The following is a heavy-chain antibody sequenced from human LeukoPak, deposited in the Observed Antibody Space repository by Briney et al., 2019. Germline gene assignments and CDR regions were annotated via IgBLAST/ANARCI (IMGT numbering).Heavy chain of an antibody. J-gene: IGHJ5*02. Sequence: PGRALRLSCVTAGFSLSTYGMHSVRQAPGKGLGLVASIAHDGVVKYYTDSVKGRFTISRDNSRNTLYLQMNSLRPEDTAVYYCARDWGASDWYNWFDPWGQGTLVTVSS. CDR1: GFSLSTYG. V-gene: IGHV3-30*19. D-gene: IGHD6-19*01. CDR2: IAHDGVVK. CDR3: ARDWGASDWYNWFDP.